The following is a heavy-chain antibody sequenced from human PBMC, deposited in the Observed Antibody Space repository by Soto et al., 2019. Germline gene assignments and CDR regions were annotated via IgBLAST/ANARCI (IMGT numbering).Heavy chain of an antibody. D-gene: IGHD5-18*01. V-gene: IGHV1-18*01. CDR2: ISAYNGNT. CDR3: ARDLRWRTAMVLDAFDI. J-gene: IGHJ3*02. CDR1: GYTFTSYG. Sequence: QVQLVQSGAEVKKPGASVEVSCKASGYTFTSYGISWVRQAPGQGLEWVGWISAYNGNTNYAQKLQGRVTMTTDTSTSTAYMELRSRRSDDTAVYYCARDLRWRTAMVLDAFDILGQGTMVTVSS.